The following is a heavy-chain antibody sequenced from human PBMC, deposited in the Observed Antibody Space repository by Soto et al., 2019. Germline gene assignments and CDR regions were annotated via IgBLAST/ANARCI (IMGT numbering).Heavy chain of an antibody. V-gene: IGHV1-8*01. Sequence: QVQLVQSGAEVKTPGASVKVSCKASGYTFASYDMNWVRQATGQGLEWMGWMNPNSNNTGYAQKFQGRLTMTRDIALSIAHMELSSLRNEDTAVYYCARSDGYHFNWLDSWGQGTLVTVSA. CDR3: ARSDGYHFNWLDS. D-gene: IGHD2-21*01. CDR1: GYTFASYD. CDR2: MNPNSNNT. J-gene: IGHJ5*01.